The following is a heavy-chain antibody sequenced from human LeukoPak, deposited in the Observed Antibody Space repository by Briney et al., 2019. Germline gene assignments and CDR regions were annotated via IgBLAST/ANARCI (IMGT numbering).Heavy chain of an antibody. V-gene: IGHV1-2*02. D-gene: IGHD6-13*01. J-gene: IGHJ6*02. CDR3: ARFGMYSSGVGVPLYYGMDV. CDR2: INPNSGGT. CDR1: GYTFTGYY. Sequence: ASVKVSCKASGYTFTGYYMHWVRQAPGQGLEWMGWINPNSGGTNYAQKFQGRVTMTRDTYISTAYMELSRLGSDDTAVYYCARFGMYSSGVGVPLYYGMDVWGQGTTVTVSS.